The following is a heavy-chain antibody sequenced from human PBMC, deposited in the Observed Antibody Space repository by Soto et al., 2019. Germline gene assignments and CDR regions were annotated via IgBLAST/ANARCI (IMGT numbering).Heavy chain of an antibody. V-gene: IGHV4-39*01. J-gene: IGHJ4*02. D-gene: IGHD6-19*01. CDR3: ARHPSDWDFDQ. CDR2: IYYSGTT. CDR1: GGSITCSTYY. Sequence: QLQESGPGLVKPSETLYLTCTDSGGSITCSTYYRAWIRQPPGKGLEWIGSIYYSGTTYYNPSLKSRVPISVGTSKIQFYLKLNSVTAADTAVYYCARHPSDWDFDQWGQGTLVTVSS.